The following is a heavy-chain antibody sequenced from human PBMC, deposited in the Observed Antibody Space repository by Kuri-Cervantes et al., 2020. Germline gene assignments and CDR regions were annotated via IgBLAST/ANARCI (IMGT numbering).Heavy chain of an antibody. Sequence: ASVKVSCKTSGYTLTSYGISWVRRAPGQGLEWMGWISAYNGNTNYAQKLQGRVTMTTDTSTSTAYMELRSLRSDDTAVYYCARVRGSGCHHGWGQGTLVTVSS. CDR3: ARVRGSGCHHG. D-gene: IGHD6-19*01. J-gene: IGHJ4*02. V-gene: IGHV1-18*01. CDR1: GYTLTSYG. CDR2: ISAYNGNT.